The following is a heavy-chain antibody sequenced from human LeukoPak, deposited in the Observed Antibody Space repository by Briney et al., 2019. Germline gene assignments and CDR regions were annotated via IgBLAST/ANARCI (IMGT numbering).Heavy chain of an antibody. CDR3: AKLGGQEVYNYYVGV. CDR2: IIDSGDIT. CDR1: GFTFSSYA. Sequence: GGSLRLSCEASGFTFSSYAMSWVRQAPGKGQEWVSGIIDSGDITYYANSVKGRFAISRDNSKNTLYLQMNSLRAEDTAVYYCAKLGGQEVYNYYVGVWGKGTTVAVSS. J-gene: IGHJ6*03. V-gene: IGHV3-23*01. D-gene: IGHD3-16*01.